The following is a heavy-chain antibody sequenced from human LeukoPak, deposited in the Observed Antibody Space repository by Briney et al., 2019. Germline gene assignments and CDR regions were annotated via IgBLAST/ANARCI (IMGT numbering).Heavy chain of an antibody. CDR3: ARDLLGGIAAAGPRGDY. D-gene: IGHD6-13*01. CDR2: INPSGGST. Sequence: ASVKVSCKASGYTFTSYYMHWVRQAPGQGLEWMGIINPSGGSTSYAQKFQGRVTITADKSTSTAYMELSSLRSEDTAVYYCARDLLGGIAAAGPRGDYWGQGTLVTVSS. V-gene: IGHV1-46*01. J-gene: IGHJ4*02. CDR1: GYTFTSYY.